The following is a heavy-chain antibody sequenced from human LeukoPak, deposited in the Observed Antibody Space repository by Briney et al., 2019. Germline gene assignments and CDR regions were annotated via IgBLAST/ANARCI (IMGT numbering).Heavy chain of an antibody. Sequence: GGSLRLSCAASGFSFRNAWMSWVRQAPGKGLEWVGRIKIKTDGGTTDYAAPVKGRFTISRDDSKNTLYLQMNSLKTEDTAVYYCTTVWNCGGDCSDAFDIWGQGTMVTVSS. CDR1: GFSFRNAW. CDR2: IKIKTDGGTT. D-gene: IGHD2-21*02. CDR3: TTVWNCGGDCSDAFDI. J-gene: IGHJ3*02. V-gene: IGHV3-15*01.